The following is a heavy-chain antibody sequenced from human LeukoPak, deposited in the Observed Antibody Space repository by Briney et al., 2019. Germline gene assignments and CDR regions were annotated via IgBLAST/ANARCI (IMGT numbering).Heavy chain of an antibody. CDR1: GGSISSYY. CDR2: ISSSSSTI. D-gene: IGHD5-12*01. V-gene: IGHV3-48*01. CDR3: AREEWLRLASGAFDY. Sequence: ETLSLTCTVSGGSISSYYWSWIRQPPGKGLEWVSYISSSSSTIYYADSVKGRFTISRDNAKNSLYLQMNSLRAEDTAVYYCAREEWLRLASGAFDYWGQGTLVTVSS. J-gene: IGHJ4*02.